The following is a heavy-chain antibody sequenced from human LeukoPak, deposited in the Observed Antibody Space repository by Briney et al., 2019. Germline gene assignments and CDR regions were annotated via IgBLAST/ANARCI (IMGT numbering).Heavy chain of an antibody. J-gene: IGHJ4*02. CDR3: ARAPQDSSGWYSERFDY. CDR2: IYYSGST. D-gene: IGHD6-19*01. CDR1: GGSVSSGSYY. V-gene: IGHV4-61*01. Sequence: SETLSLTCTVSGGSVSSGSYYWSWTRQPPGKGLEWIGYIYYSGSTNYNPSLKSRVTISVDTSKNQFSLKLSSVTAADTAVYYCARAPQDSSGWYSERFDYWGQGTLVTVSS.